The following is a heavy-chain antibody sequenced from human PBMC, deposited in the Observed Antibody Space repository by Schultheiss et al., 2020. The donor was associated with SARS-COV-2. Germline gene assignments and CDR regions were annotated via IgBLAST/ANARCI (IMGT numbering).Heavy chain of an antibody. J-gene: IGHJ4*02. V-gene: IGHV4-59*08. CDR1: GSSISGYF. Sequence: SETLSLTCTVSGSSISGYFWTWIRQPPGKGLEWIGYIYHNVNSWYNPSLKSRVTISGDASKNQFSLTLDSVTADTAVYYCARRRQDTNAYSYFDSWGQGTLVTVSS. CDR3: ARRRQDTNAYSYFDS. CDR2: IYHNVNS. D-gene: IGHD4-11*01.